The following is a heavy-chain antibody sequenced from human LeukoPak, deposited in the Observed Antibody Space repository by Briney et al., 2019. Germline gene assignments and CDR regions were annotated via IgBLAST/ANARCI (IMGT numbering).Heavy chain of an antibody. Sequence: ASVKVSCKASGYTFTSYYMHWVRQAPGQGLEWMGIINPSGGSTSYAQKFQGRVTMTRDMSTSTVYMELSSLRSEDTAVYYCARLTYYYGSGSLNSSDAFDIWGQGTMVTVSS. CDR2: INPSGGST. CDR3: ARLTYYYGSGSLNSSDAFDI. V-gene: IGHV1-46*01. J-gene: IGHJ3*02. D-gene: IGHD3-10*01. CDR1: GYTFTSYY.